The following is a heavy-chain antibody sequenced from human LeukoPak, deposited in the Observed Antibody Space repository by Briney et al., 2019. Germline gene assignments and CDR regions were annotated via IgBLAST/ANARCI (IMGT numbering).Heavy chain of an antibody. CDR2: INHSGST. Sequence: SETLSLTCAVYGGSFSGYYWSWIRQPSGKGLEWLGEINHSGSTNYNPSLKSRVTISEDTSKNQFSLKLSSVTAADTAVYYCARAAGGLFDAFDIWGQGTMVTVSS. D-gene: IGHD1-26*01. CDR1: GGSFSGYY. J-gene: IGHJ3*02. CDR3: ARAAGGLFDAFDI. V-gene: IGHV4-34*01.